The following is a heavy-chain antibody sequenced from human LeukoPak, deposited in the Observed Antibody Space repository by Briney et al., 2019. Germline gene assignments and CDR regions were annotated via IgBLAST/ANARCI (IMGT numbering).Heavy chain of an antibody. CDR2: IYHSGST. D-gene: IGHD6-19*01. J-gene: IGHJ4*02. CDR1: GDSISSNNW. CDR3: ARAPPYGSGWSKGVLDY. V-gene: IGHV4-4*02. Sequence: SETLSLTCAVSGDSISSNNWWSWVRQPPGKGLEWIGEIYHSGSTNYNPSLKSRVTISVDKSKNQFSLKLSSVTAADTAVYYCARAPPYGSGWSKGVLDYWGQGTLVTVSS.